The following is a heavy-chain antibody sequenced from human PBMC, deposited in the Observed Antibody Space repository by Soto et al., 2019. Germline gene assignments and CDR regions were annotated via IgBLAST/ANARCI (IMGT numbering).Heavy chain of an antibody. CDR3: ARRDGYNSAYNY. J-gene: IGHJ4*02. Sequence: QITLKESGPTLVKPTRTLTLTCTFSGFSLSTAGLGVGWIRQPPGKALEWLALIFWDADKRYSPTLKSRLTIIKDTSKNQVVLTMTNMDPVDTATYYCARRDGYNSAYNYWGLGILVTVSS. D-gene: IGHD5-12*01. CDR2: IFWDADK. V-gene: IGHV2-5*02. CDR1: GFSLSTAGLG.